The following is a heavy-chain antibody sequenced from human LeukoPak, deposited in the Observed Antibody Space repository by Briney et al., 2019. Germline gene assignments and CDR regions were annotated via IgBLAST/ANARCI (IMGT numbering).Heavy chain of an antibody. CDR2: ISYDGSNK. Sequence: PGRSLRLSCAASGFTFSTYAMHWVRQAPGKGLEWVAVISYDGSNKYYADSVKGRFTISRDNAKNSVHLQMNSLRAEDTAVYYCARAIGASGSHWGQGTLVTVSS. CDR1: GFTFSTYA. J-gene: IGHJ4*02. V-gene: IGHV3-30-3*01. D-gene: IGHD3-10*01. CDR3: ARAIGASGSH.